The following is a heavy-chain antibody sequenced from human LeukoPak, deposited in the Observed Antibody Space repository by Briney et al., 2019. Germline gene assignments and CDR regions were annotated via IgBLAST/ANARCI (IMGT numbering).Heavy chain of an antibody. Sequence: SETLSLTCDVSGVSISGTNYYWGWVRQPPGVGLEWIGSIHYRLPTFYNPLLKSRVTISVDTSKNQISLRLRSVTAADTAVYYCARHEEEDGYNAKTPDYWGQGTLVTVSS. CDR3: ARHEEEDGYNAKTPDY. D-gene: IGHD5-24*01. J-gene: IGHJ4*02. V-gene: IGHV4-39*01. CDR2: IHYRLPT. CDR1: GVSISGTNYY.